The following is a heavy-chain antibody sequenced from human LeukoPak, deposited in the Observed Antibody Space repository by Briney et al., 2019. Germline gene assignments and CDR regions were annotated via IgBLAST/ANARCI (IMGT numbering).Heavy chain of an antibody. D-gene: IGHD5-18*01. CDR1: GGSISSGNYY. Sequence: SETLSLTCTVSGGSISSGNYYWSWLRQHPGKGLEWIGYMYYRGSTYYNPSLKSRVTISVDTSKNQFSLKLSSVTAADTAVYYCARSYGYGTNFDYWGQGTLVTVSS. J-gene: IGHJ4*02. CDR3: ARSYGYGTNFDY. V-gene: IGHV4-31*03. CDR2: MYYRGST.